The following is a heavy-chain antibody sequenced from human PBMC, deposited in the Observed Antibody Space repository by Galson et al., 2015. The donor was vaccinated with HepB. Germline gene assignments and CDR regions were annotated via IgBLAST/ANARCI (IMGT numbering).Heavy chain of an antibody. J-gene: IGHJ4*02. CDR2: IYYSGST. V-gene: IGHV4-39*01. CDR1: GGSISSSSYY. D-gene: IGHD3-10*01. CDR3: ASYYYGSGSYDYFDY. Sequence: SETLSLTCTVSGGSISSSSYYWGWIRQPPGKGLEWIGSIYYSGSTYYNPSLKSRVTISVDTSKNQFSLKLSSVTAADTAVYYCASYYYGSGSYDYFDYWGQGTLVTVSS.